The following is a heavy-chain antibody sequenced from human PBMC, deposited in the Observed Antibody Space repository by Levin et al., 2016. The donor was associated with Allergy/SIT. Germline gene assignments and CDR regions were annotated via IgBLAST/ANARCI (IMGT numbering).Heavy chain of an antibody. CDR3: ARERGEDCTNGVCYTGHFDY. V-gene: IGHV4-34*01. Sequence: WIRQPPGKGLEWIGEINHSGSTNYNPSLKSRVTISVDTSKNQFSLKLSSVTAADTAVYYCARERGEDCTNGVCYTGHFDYWGQGTLVTVSS. CDR2: INHSGST. J-gene: IGHJ4*02. D-gene: IGHD2-8*01.